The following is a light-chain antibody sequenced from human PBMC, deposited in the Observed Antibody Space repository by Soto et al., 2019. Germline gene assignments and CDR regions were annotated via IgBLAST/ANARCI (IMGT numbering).Light chain of an antibody. J-gene: IGKJ1*01. CDR1: QSIRSY. CDR3: QQSYSIWT. V-gene: IGKV1-39*01. CDR2: AAS. Sequence: DIQMTQSPSSLSASVGDRVTITCRASQSIRSYLNWYQQKPGTAPKLLIYAASSLQSGVPSRFSGSGSGTDFTLTISSLQPEDVATYYCQQSYSIWTFGQGTRVEIK.